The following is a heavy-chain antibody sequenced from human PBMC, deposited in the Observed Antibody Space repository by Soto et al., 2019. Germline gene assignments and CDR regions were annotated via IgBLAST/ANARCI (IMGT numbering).Heavy chain of an antibody. CDR3: ARVHWTYDLPRFGMDV. J-gene: IGHJ6*02. D-gene: IGHD1-7*01. CDR1: GDSFSSYW. CDR2: IDPSDSHT. V-gene: IGHV5-10-1*01. Sequence: PGESLKISCKGSGDSFSSYWINWVRQMPGKGLEWMGRIDPSDSHTDYSPSFQGHVTISADKSINTAYLQWSSLRASDTAIYYCARVHWTYDLPRFGMDVWGPGTTVTVSS.